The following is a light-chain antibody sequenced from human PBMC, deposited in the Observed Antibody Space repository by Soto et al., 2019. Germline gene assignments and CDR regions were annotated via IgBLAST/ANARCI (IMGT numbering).Light chain of an antibody. CDR3: AAWDDSLNGNWV. Sequence: QSVLTQPPSASGTPGQRVTISCSGSSSNIGSNTVNWYQQLPGTAPKLLIYSNNQRPSGVTGRFSGSKSGTSASLAISGLQSEDEADYYCAAWDDSLNGNWVFGGGTKVTVL. CDR2: SNN. CDR1: SSNIGSNT. V-gene: IGLV1-44*01. J-gene: IGLJ3*02.